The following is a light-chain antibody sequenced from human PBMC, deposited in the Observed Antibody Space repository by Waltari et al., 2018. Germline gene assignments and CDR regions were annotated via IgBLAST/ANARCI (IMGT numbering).Light chain of an antibody. CDR3: QQSYSTFKT. Sequence: DIQMTQSPSSLSASVGDRVTITCRASQSISSYLNWYQQKPGKAPKLLIYAASSLQSGVPSRFSGSGSGTEFTLTISSLQPEDFATYYCQQSYSTFKTFGQGTKLEIK. V-gene: IGKV1-39*01. J-gene: IGKJ2*01. CDR1: QSISSY. CDR2: AAS.